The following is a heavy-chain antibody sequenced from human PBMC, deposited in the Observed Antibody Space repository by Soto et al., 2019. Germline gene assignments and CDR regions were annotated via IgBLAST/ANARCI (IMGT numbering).Heavy chain of an antibody. CDR3: AIGGYVDSKRFDP. Sequence: ASVKVSCKVSGYTVTELSMHCVRQAPGKGREWMGGFYPEDGETIYAKKLQGRVTMNEDTSTDTAYMELSSLRSEDTAVYYCAIGGYVDSKRFDPCGQGNLVTVSS. D-gene: IGHD3-16*01. J-gene: IGHJ5*02. V-gene: IGHV1-24*01. CDR1: GYTVTELS. CDR2: FYPEDGET.